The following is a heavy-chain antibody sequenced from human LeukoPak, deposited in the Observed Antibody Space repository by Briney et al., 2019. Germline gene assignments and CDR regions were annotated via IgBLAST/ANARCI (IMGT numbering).Heavy chain of an antibody. D-gene: IGHD2-2*01. CDR3: ARGSHQGINY. CDR2: IYYSGST. CDR1: GGSITSSRRY. J-gene: IGHJ4*02. Sequence: SETLSLTCTVSGGSITSSRRYWGWIRQPPGKGLEWIGYIYYSGSTNFNPSLKSRVTISVDTSKNQFSLKLSSVTAADTAVYYCARGSHQGINYWGQGTLVTVSS. V-gene: IGHV4-61*05.